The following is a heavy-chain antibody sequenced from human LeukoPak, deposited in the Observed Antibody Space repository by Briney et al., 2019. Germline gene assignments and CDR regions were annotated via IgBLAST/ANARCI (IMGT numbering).Heavy chain of an antibody. J-gene: IGHJ6*02. V-gene: IGHV4-31*03. Sequence: SQTLSLTCTVSGGSISSGGYYWSWLRQHPGKGLEWIGYIYYSGSTYYNPSLKRRFTISVDTSKNQFSLKLSSVTAADTAVYYCARDSDYYDSSGYYYYYYGMDVWGQGTTVTVSS. CDR1: GGSISSGGYY. CDR3: ARDSDYYDSSGYYYYYYGMDV. D-gene: IGHD3-22*01. CDR2: IYYSGST.